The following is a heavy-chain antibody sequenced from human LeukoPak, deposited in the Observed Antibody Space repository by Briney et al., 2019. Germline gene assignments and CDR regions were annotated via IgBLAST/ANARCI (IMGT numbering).Heavy chain of an antibody. CDR3: AREKDSINYDS. V-gene: IGHV3-74*03. D-gene: IGHD4-11*01. Sequence: GRSLRLSCAASGFTFNTYWIHWVRQVPGKGLVWVSCIHGDGSSTAYADSVKGRFTISRGNAKNTLYLQTNSLRAEDTAVNYGAREKDSINYDSWGQGTLVSVSS. CDR2: IHGDGSST. CDR1: GFTFNTYW. J-gene: IGHJ5*01.